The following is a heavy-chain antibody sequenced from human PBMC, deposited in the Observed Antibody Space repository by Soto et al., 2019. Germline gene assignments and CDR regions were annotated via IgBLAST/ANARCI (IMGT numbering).Heavy chain of an antibody. V-gene: IGHV4-59*01. Sequence: PSETLSLTCTVSGASMSSYYWSWIRQPPGKGLEWIGYIYYSGSTNYSPSLKSRVTISVDTSKNQFSLKLSSVTTADTAVYFCAGGIRGSSYDEGYYGMDVWGQGTTVTVSS. CDR3: AGGIRGSSYDEGYYGMDV. CDR2: IYYSGST. CDR1: GASMSSYY. D-gene: IGHD3-16*01. J-gene: IGHJ6*02.